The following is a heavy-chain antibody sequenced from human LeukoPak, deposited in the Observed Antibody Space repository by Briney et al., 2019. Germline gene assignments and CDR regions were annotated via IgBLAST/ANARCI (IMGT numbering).Heavy chain of an antibody. J-gene: IGHJ4*02. CDR1: GFIVSSNY. Sequence: GGSLRLSCAASGFIVSSNYMSWVRQAPGKGLEWVSVLYSGGDTYYADSVKGRFTISRDNSKNTLNLQMNGLRAEDTAVYYCARGLSTSGWLDYWGRGTLVTVSS. CDR2: LYSGGDT. CDR3: ARGLSTSGWLDY. V-gene: IGHV3-53*01. D-gene: IGHD6-19*01.